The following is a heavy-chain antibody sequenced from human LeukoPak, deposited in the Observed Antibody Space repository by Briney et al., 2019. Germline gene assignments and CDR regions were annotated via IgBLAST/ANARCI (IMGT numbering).Heavy chain of an antibody. CDR3: ARARRITMIVVVEGDWFDP. Sequence: SVKVSCKASGGTFSSYAISWVLQAPGQGREWRGRIIPIFGTANYAQKFQGRVTITTDESTSTAYMELSSLGSEDTAVYYCARARRITMIVVVEGDWFDPWGQGTLVTVSS. CDR2: IIPIFGTA. D-gene: IGHD3-22*01. J-gene: IGHJ5*02. CDR1: GGTFSSYA. V-gene: IGHV1-69*05.